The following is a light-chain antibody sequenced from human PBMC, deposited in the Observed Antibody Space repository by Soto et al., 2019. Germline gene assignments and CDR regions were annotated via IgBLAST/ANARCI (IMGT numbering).Light chain of an antibody. V-gene: IGLV1-40*01. CDR1: SSNIGAGYD. Sequence: QSVLTQPPSVSGAPGQRVTISSIVSSSNIGAGYDVHWYQQLPGTAPKLLIYGNSNRPSGVPDRFSGSKSGTSASLAITGLQAEDEADYYCLSYDSRLSGYVFGTGTKLTVL. CDR2: GNS. CDR3: LSYDSRLSGYV. J-gene: IGLJ1*01.